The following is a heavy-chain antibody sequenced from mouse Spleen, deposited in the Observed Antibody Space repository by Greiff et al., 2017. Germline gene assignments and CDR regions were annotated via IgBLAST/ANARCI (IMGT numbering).Heavy chain of an antibody. CDR2: ISSGSSTI. CDR1: GFTFSDYG. D-gene: IGHD2-5*01. CDR3: ARYYSNYGGFAY. J-gene: IGHJ3*01. Sequence: EVQVVESGGGLVKPGGSLKLSCAASGFTFSDYGMHWVRQAPEKGLEWVAYISSGSSTIYYADTVKGRFTISRDNAKNTLFLQMTSLRSEDTAMYYCARYYSNYGGFAYWGQGTLVTVSA. V-gene: IGHV5-17*01.